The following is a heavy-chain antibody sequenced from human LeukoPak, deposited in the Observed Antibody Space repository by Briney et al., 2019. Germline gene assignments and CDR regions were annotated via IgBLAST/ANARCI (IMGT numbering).Heavy chain of an antibody. J-gene: IGHJ4*02. D-gene: IGHD3-10*01. CDR1: GFTVSTTY. Sequence: PGGSLRLSCAASGFTVSTTYVSWVRQAPGKGLEWVSIIYSGGSTYYADSVKGRFTMSRDNSKSTLYLQMNSLRAEDTAVYYCARGLYRSRLWFGEFDYWGQGTLVTVSS. V-gene: IGHV3-53*01. CDR2: IYSGGST. CDR3: ARGLYRSRLWFGEFDY.